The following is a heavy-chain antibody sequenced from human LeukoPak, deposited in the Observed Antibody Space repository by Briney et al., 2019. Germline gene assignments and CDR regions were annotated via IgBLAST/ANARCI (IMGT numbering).Heavy chain of an antibody. Sequence: GVSLRLSCAASGFTFSSYAMNWVRQAPGKGLEWVSAISGSGGSTYYADSVKGRFTISRDNSKTTLYLHMNSLRVGGTAVYYCAKAVTGNYIKGFDYWGQGTLVTVSS. J-gene: IGHJ4*02. D-gene: IGHD1-7*01. CDR3: AKAVTGNYIKGFDY. CDR1: GFTFSSYA. V-gene: IGHV3-23*01. CDR2: ISGSGGST.